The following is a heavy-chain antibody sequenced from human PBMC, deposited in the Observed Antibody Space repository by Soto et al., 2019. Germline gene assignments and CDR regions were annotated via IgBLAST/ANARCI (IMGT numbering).Heavy chain of an antibody. CDR2: ISAYNGNT. CDR1: GYTFTSYG. V-gene: IGHV1-18*01. J-gene: IGHJ6*02. Sequence: QVQLVQSGAEVKKPGASVKVSCKASGYTFTSYGISWVRQAPGQGLEWMGWISAYNGNTNYAQKLQGRVTMTTDTFTXTXFMELRSLRSDDTAVYYCARAEQWLVPGPDLYGMDVWGQGTTVTVSS. CDR3: ARAEQWLVPGPDLYGMDV. D-gene: IGHD6-19*01.